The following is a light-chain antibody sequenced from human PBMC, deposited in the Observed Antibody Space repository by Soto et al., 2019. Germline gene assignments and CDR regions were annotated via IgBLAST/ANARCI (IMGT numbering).Light chain of an antibody. CDR1: QSVSSY. CDR3: QQRSNWSPIT. V-gene: IGKV3-11*01. J-gene: IGKJ5*01. Sequence: EIVLTQSPGTLSVSPGERATLSCRASQSVSSYLAWYQQKPGQAPRLLIYDASNRATGIPARFSGSGSGTDFTLTISSLEPEDFAVHYCQQRSNWSPITLGLGPRLEIK. CDR2: DAS.